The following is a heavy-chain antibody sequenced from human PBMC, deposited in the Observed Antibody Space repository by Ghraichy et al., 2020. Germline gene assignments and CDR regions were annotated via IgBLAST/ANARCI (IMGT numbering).Heavy chain of an antibody. CDR1: GGSFSGYF. V-gene: IGHV4-34*01. D-gene: IGHD2-2*01. J-gene: IGHJ4*02. Sequence: SQTLSLTCAVYGGSFSGYFWSWIRPPPGKGLEWIGDIDHTGSTNYNPSLRSRVSISLDRSKNQLSLKVTSVTAADTAVYFCARDNIALVTVAAASLFDSWGQGTLVTVAS. CDR3: ARDNIALVTVAAASLFDS. CDR2: IDHTGST.